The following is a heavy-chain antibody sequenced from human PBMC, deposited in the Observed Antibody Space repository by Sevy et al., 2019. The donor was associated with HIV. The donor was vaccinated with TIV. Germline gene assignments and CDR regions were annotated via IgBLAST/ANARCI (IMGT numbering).Heavy chain of an antibody. CDR2: ISGSGGST. Sequence: GGSLRLSCAASGFTFSSYAMSWVRQAPGKGLEWVSAISGSGGSTYYADSVKGRFTISRDTSKNTLYLQMNSLRAEDTAVYYCAKPLAPWIGYCSSTSCSPLLFLFAYWGQGTLVTVSS. D-gene: IGHD2-2*01. CDR3: AKPLAPWIGYCSSTSCSPLLFLFAY. J-gene: IGHJ4*02. CDR1: GFTFSSYA. V-gene: IGHV3-23*01.